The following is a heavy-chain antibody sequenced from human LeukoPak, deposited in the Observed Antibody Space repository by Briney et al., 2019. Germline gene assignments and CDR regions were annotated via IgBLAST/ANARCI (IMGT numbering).Heavy chain of an antibody. D-gene: IGHD3-3*01. Sequence: SETLSLTCAVYGGSFSGYCWSWIRQPPGKGLEWIGEINHSGSTNYNPSLKSRVTISVDTSKNQFSLKLSSVTAADTAVYYCARGTNGYYRYFDYWGQGTLVTVSS. CDR1: GGSFSGYC. CDR3: ARGTNGYYRYFDY. CDR2: INHSGST. J-gene: IGHJ4*02. V-gene: IGHV4-34*01.